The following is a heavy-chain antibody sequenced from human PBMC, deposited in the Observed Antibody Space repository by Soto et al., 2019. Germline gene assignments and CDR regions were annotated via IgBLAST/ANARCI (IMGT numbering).Heavy chain of an antibody. CDR1: GGVFRNYA. V-gene: IGHV1-69*01. CDR2: IIPVFGTA. CDR3: ARDRWGSYAFDS. D-gene: IGHD1-26*01. Sequence: QVQLVQSGAEVKKPGSSVKVSCKASGGVFRNYAINWVRQAPGQGLEWMGGIIPVFGTADYPQKFQGRVTITADESTTTAYMELTSLKADDTAVYFCARDRWGSYAFDSWGQGTLVT. J-gene: IGHJ5*01.